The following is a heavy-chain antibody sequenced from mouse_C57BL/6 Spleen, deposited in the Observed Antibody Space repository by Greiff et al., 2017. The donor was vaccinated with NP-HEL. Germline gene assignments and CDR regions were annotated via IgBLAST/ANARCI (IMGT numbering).Heavy chain of an antibody. CDR2: ISSGSSTI. J-gene: IGHJ3*01. Sequence: EVQLVESGGGLVKPGGSLKLSCAASGFTFSDYGMHWVRQAPEKGLEWVAYISSGSSTIYYADTVKGRFTLSRDNATNTLFLQMTSLRSEDTAMYYCARPLYGSWFAYWGQGTLVTVSA. CDR1: GFTFSDYG. V-gene: IGHV5-17*01. D-gene: IGHD1-1*01. CDR3: ARPLYGSWFAY.